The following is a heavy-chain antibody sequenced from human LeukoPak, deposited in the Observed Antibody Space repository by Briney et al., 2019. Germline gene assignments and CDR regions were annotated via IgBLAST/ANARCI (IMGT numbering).Heavy chain of an antibody. J-gene: IGHJ4*02. CDR2: ISYDGNNK. D-gene: IGHD3-10*01. CDR3: ESMVRGVIITVY. V-gene: IGHV3-30*03. Sequence: GGSLRLSCAASGFTFSSYGMHWVRQAPGKGPEGVAVISYDGNNKYYADSVKSRFTISRDNSKNTLYLQMNSLRAEDTAVYYCESMVRGVIITVYWGQGTLVTVSS. CDR1: GFTFSSYG.